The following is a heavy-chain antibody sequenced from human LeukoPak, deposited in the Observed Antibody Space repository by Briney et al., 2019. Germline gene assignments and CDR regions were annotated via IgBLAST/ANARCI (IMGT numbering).Heavy chain of an antibody. CDR2: IKLDGSEK. CDR3: VRCRGVGSDY. V-gene: IGHV3-7*01. CDR1: GFTYSGYW. J-gene: IGHJ4*02. Sequence: GWSMRLSCAASGFTYSGYWMSWVRQAPGKGLEWVANIKLDGSEKFYVDSVKGRFTISRDNTKNSLYLQMNSLRGEDTAMYCCVRCRGVGSDYWGQGTLVTVSS. D-gene: IGHD3-10*01.